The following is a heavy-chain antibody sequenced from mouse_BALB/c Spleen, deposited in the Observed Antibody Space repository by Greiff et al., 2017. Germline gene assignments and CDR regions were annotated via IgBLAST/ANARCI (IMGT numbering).Heavy chain of an antibody. V-gene: IGHV6-6*02. Sequence: EVKVEESGGGLVQPGGSMKLSCVASGFTFSNYWMNWVRQSPEKGLEWVAEIRLKSNNYATHYAESVKGRFTISRDDSKSSVYLQMNNLRAEDTGIYYCTRPSYYRYDGYAMDYWGQGTSVTVSS. CDR1: GFTFSNYW. D-gene: IGHD2-14*01. J-gene: IGHJ4*01. CDR2: IRLKSNNYAT. CDR3: TRPSYYRYDGYAMDY.